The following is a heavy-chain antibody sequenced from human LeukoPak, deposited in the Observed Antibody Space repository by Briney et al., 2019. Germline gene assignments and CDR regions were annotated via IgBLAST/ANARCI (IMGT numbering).Heavy chain of an antibody. CDR3: AKGTLTFGGVIVQPFDY. Sequence: GGSLRLSCAASGFTFSSYAMSWVRQAPGKGLEWVSAISGSGGSTYYADSVKGRFTISRDNSKNTLYLQMNSLRAEDTAVYYCAKGTLTFGGVIVQPFDYWGQGTLVTVSS. D-gene: IGHD3-16*02. CDR1: GFTFSSYA. CDR2: ISGSGGST. J-gene: IGHJ4*02. V-gene: IGHV3-23*01.